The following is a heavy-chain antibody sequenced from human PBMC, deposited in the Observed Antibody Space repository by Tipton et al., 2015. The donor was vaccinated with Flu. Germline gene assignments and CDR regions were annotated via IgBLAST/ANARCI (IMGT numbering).Heavy chain of an antibody. J-gene: IGHJ6*02. Sequence: TLSLTCTVSDDSIRSGDYYWSWIRQPPGKGLEWIGYIQYTGSTYYNPSLKSRLNMSIDTSKNQFSLKLSSVTAADTAVYYCARGCRYCSGGRRDVMDVWGQGTTVTVSS. CDR3: ARGCRYCSGGRRDVMDV. CDR2: IQYTGST. V-gene: IGHV4-30-4*01. D-gene: IGHD2-15*01. CDR1: DDSIRSGDYY.